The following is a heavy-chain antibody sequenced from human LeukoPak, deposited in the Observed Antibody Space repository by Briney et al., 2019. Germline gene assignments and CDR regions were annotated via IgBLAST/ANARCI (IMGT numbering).Heavy chain of an antibody. CDR2: VQHSGST. CDR1: GGSISSYY. Sequence: SETLSLTCTVSGGSISSYYWGWIRQPPGKQLEWIGNVQHSGSTSNNPSLQSRVTISLDMSKNQFSLKLTSVTAADTAVYYCARVSGYTDYWGQGTLVTVSS. J-gene: IGHJ4*02. CDR3: ARVSGYTDY. V-gene: IGHV4-59*08. D-gene: IGHD3-22*01.